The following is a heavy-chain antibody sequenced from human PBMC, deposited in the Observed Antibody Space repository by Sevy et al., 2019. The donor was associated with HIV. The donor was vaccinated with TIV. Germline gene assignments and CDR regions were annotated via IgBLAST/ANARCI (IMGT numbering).Heavy chain of an antibody. V-gene: IGHV3-11*01. CDR1: GFTFSDYY. Sequence: GGSLRLSCAASGFTFSDYYMSWIRQAPGKGLEWVSYIGSSGSTIYYADSVKGRFAISRDNAKNALYLQMNSLRAEDTAVYYCASSYGSGSYYTFDYWGQGTLVTVSS. D-gene: IGHD3-10*01. J-gene: IGHJ4*02. CDR3: ASSYGSGSYYTFDY. CDR2: IGSSGSTI.